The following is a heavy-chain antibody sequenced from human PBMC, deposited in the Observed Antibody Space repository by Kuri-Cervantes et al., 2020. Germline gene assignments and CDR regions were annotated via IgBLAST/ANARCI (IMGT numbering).Heavy chain of an antibody. D-gene: IGHD3-16*02. J-gene: IGHJ6*02. CDR3: AKDRGYSYGYNYYGMDV. Sequence: GESLKISCAASGFTFRSYAMSWVRQAPGRGLEWGSAISGSGSTTHYADSVKGRLTVSRDNSKNTLYLEMNSLRAEDTAIYYCAKDRGYSYGYNYYGMDVWGQGTTVTVSS. V-gene: IGHV3-23*01. CDR1: GFTFRSYA. CDR2: ISGSGSTT.